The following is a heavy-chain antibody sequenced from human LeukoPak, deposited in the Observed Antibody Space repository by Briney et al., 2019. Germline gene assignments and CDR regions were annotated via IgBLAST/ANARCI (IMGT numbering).Heavy chain of an antibody. CDR1: GFTFTNFW. CDR2: IYPRDSPT. V-gene: IGHV5-51*01. D-gene: IGHD5-24*01. Sequence: GESLKISCKTSGFTFTNFWIAWVRQMPGKGLEWMGIIYPRDSPTRYSRSFQGQVTMSADKSISTAYVQWNSLKASDTAMYYCARDGGDGYEYVHWGQGTLVTVSS. CDR3: ARDGGDGYEYVH. J-gene: IGHJ4*02.